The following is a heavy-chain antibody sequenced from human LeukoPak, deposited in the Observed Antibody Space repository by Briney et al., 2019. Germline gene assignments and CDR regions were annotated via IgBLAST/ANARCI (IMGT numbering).Heavy chain of an antibody. CDR2: IYWDDDK. D-gene: IGHD6-13*01. CDR3: AHRLGSIAAAGTLYNWFDP. Sequence: KGSGPTLVKPTQTLTLTCTFSGFSLRTRGGGVGWIRQPPGKALGWLSLIYWDDDKRYSPSLKSRLTITKDTSKNQVVLTMTSMDPVDTATYYCAHRLGSIAAAGTLYNWFDPWGQGTLVTVSS. J-gene: IGHJ5*02. CDR1: GFSLRTRGGG. V-gene: IGHV2-5*02.